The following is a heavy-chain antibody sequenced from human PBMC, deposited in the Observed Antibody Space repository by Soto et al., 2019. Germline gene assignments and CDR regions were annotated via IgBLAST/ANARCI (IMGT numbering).Heavy chain of an antibody. V-gene: IGHV2-5*01. J-gene: IGHJ3*02. CDR2: IYWNDDK. Sequence: QITLKESGPTLVKPTQTLTLTCTFSGFSLSTSGVGVGWIRQPPGEALEWLGIIYWNDDKLYRPSLKSRLTLTTDTSKNQVVLTMPNMGPVDTATYYCAKRRGAFDIWGQGTMVTVSS. CDR3: AKRRGAFDI. CDR1: GFSLSTSGVG.